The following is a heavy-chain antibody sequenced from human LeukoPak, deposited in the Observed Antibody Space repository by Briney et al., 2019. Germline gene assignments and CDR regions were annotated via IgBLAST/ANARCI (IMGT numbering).Heavy chain of an antibody. J-gene: IGHJ4*02. CDR2: ISSSGSTI. V-gene: IGHV3-48*03. D-gene: IGHD5-18*01. Sequence: GGSLRLSCAASGSTFSSYEMNWVRQAPGKGLEWVSYISSSGSTIYYADSVKGRFTISRDNAKNSLYLQMNSLRAEDTAVYYCAREGGYSYGLDYWGQGTLVTVSS. CDR1: GSTFSSYE. CDR3: AREGGYSYGLDY.